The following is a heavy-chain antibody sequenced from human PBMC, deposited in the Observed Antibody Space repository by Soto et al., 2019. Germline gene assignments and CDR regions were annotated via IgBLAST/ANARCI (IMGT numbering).Heavy chain of an antibody. Sequence: QVQLVQSGAEVKKPGSSVKVSCKASGGTFSSYAISWVRQAPGQGLEWMGGIIPIFGTANYAQKFQGRVTSTADESTGTAYMELSSLRSEDTAVYYCARAAEYYDFWSGFPAFDYWGQGTLVTVSS. J-gene: IGHJ4*02. CDR2: IIPIFGTA. D-gene: IGHD3-3*01. CDR3: ARAAEYYDFWSGFPAFDY. V-gene: IGHV1-69*01. CDR1: GGTFSSYA.